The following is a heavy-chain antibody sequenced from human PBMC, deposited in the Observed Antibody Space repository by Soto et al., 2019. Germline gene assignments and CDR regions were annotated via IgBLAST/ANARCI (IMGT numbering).Heavy chain of an antibody. D-gene: IGHD3-10*02. Sequence: GGSLRLSCAASGFTFSSYAMSWVRQAPGKGLEWVSAISGSGGSTYYADSVKGRFTISRDNSKNTLYLQMNSLRAEDTARYYCGREPYVSYYGVDVWGQGTTVTVSS. CDR2: ISGSGGST. V-gene: IGHV3-23*01. J-gene: IGHJ6*02. CDR3: GREPYVSYYGVDV. CDR1: GFTFSSYA.